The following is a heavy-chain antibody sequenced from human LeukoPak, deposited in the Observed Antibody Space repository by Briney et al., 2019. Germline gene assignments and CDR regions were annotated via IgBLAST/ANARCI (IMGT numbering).Heavy chain of an antibody. CDR3: AKGAVTYYYYYYMDV. CDR2: ISGSGGST. CDR1: GFTFSSYA. Sequence: GGSLRLSCAASGFTFSSYAMSWVRQAPGKGLEWVSAISGSGGSTYYADSVKGRFTISRDNSKNTLYLQMNSLRAEDTAVCYCAKGAVTYYYYYYMDVWDKGTTVTVSS. V-gene: IGHV3-23*01. J-gene: IGHJ6*03. D-gene: IGHD4-17*01.